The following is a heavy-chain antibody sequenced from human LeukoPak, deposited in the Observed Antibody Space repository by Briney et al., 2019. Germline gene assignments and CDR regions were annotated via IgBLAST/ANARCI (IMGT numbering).Heavy chain of an antibody. V-gene: IGHV1-18*01. CDR1: GYTFTSYG. Sequence: GASVKVSCKASGYTFTSYGISWVRQAPGQGLEWMGWISAYNGNTNYAQKLQGRVTMTTDTSTSTAYMELRSLRSDDTAAYYCAREDYYDSSGYFFDYWGQGTLVTVSS. D-gene: IGHD3-22*01. CDR3: AREDYYDSSGYFFDY. CDR2: ISAYNGNT. J-gene: IGHJ4*02.